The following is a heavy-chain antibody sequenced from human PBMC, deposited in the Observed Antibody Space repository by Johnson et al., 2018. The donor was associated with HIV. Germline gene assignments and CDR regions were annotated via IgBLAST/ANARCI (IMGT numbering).Heavy chain of an antibody. J-gene: IGHJ3*01. CDR3: ARDATPWGGAYVGYAFDL. V-gene: IGHV3-20*04. D-gene: IGHD4-17*01. Sequence: EQLVESGGTVVRPGGSLRLSCAASGFRFEDYGMTWVRQVPGKGLEWVSGIDWSGETTGYVDSVEGGSTISRDNTEKILSLQMNSRRAEDTAVYYCARDATPWGGAYVGYAFDLWGQGTMVAVSS. CDR2: IDWSGETT. CDR1: GFRFEDYG.